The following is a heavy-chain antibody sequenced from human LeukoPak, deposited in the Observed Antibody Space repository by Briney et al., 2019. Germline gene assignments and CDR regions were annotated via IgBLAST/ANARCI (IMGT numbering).Heavy chain of an antibody. Sequence: SESLSLTCTVSGGSFSSSTYYWARLPQPPGQELVWIRSIYYSGNTNYNTSLKSRVTMSVDTSKYQFYLKLSSVTGGDTVGYYCTRHQTNNYGAGSPFYYWGQGTLVTVSS. CDR3: TRHQTNNYGAGSPFYY. CDR1: GGSFSSSTYY. CDR2: IYYSGNT. J-gene: IGHJ4*02. D-gene: IGHD3-10*01. V-gene: IGHV4-39*01.